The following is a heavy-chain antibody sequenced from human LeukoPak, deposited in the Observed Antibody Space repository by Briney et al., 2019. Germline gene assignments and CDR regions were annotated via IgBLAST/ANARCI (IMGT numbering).Heavy chain of an antibody. CDR3: AREEQHQRGRHFEY. CDR2: INPNSGT. J-gene: IGHJ4*02. D-gene: IGHD6-13*01. Sequence: ASVKVSCKASGYTFSGYYIHWVRQGPGQGLERMGWINPNSGTNYAQNFQGRATMTRDTSISTAYMELSRLRSDDTAVYYCAREEQHQRGRHFEYWGQGTLVTVSS. V-gene: IGHV1-2*02. CDR1: GYTFSGYY.